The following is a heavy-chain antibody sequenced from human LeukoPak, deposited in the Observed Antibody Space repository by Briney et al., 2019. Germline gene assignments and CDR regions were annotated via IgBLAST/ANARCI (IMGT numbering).Heavy chain of an antibody. Sequence: GGSLRLSCAASGFTFSSYSMNWVRQAPGKGLEWVSAISGSGGSTYYADSVKGRFTISRDNSKNTLYLQMNSLRAEDTAVYYCAKESVVVVAAIDYWGQGTLVTVSS. J-gene: IGHJ4*02. D-gene: IGHD2-15*01. CDR1: GFTFSSYS. CDR2: ISGSGGST. V-gene: IGHV3-23*01. CDR3: AKESVVVVAAIDY.